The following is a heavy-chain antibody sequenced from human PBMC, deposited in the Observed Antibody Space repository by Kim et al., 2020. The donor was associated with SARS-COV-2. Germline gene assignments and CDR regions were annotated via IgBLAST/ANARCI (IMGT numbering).Heavy chain of an antibody. CDR2: ISSSSSYI. CDR3: ARRICSGGSCYSSPFDI. Sequence: GGSLRLSCAASGFTFSSYSMNWVRQAPGKGLEWVSSISSSSSYIYYADSVKGRFTISRDNAKNSLYLQMNSLRAEDTAVYYCARRICSGGSCYSSPFDIWAKGQWSPSLQ. D-gene: IGHD2-15*01. CDR1: GFTFSSYS. V-gene: IGHV3-21*01. J-gene: IGHJ3*02.